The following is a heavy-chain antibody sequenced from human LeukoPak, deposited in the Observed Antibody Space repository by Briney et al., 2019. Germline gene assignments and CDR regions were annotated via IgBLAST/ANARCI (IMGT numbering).Heavy chain of an antibody. D-gene: IGHD3-22*01. J-gene: IGHJ4*02. Sequence: GGSLRLSCTASGFTFSSYAMSWVRQAPGKGLEWVSAISGSGGSTYYADSVKGRFTISRDNSKNTLYLQMNSLRAEDTAVYYCAKDSNYYDSSGYSDFDYWGQGTLVTVSS. CDR2: ISGSGGST. CDR3: AKDSNYYDSSGYSDFDY. CDR1: GFTFSSYA. V-gene: IGHV3-23*01.